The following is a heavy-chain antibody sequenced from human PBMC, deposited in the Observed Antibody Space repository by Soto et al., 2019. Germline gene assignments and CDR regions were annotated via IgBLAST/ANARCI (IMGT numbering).Heavy chain of an antibody. Sequence: EVQLVESGGGLVKPGGSLRLSCAASGFTFSSYSMNWVRQAPGKGLEWVSSISSSSSYIYYADSVKGRFTISRDNAKSSLYLQLSSLRAEDTAVYYCARLTPYDSSGYYSYWGQGTLVSVSS. V-gene: IGHV3-21*01. CDR2: ISSSSSYI. D-gene: IGHD3-22*01. CDR3: ARLTPYDSSGYYSY. J-gene: IGHJ4*02. CDR1: GFTFSSYS.